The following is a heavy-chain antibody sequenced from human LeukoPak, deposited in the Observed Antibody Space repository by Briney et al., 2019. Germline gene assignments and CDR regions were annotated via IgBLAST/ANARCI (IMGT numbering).Heavy chain of an antibody. CDR3: AKDKAIRGYSYDPFDY. CDR1: GFTFSNYG. V-gene: IGHV3-30*18. J-gene: IGHJ4*02. Sequence: GRALRLSCAASGFTFSNYGMHWVRQAPGKGREWVAVISYDGSNKYYEDSVKGRFTISRDNSKNTLYLQMNSLRAEAAAVYYCAKDKAIRGYSYDPFDYWGQGTLVTVSS. CDR2: ISYDGSNK. D-gene: IGHD5-18*01.